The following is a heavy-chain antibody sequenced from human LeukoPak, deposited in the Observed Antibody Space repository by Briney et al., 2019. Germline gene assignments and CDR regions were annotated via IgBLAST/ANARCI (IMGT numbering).Heavy chain of an antibody. Sequence: PSETLSLTCAVYGGSLSGYYWSWIRQPPGKGLEWIGEINHSGSTNYNPSLKSRVTISVDTSKNQFSLKLSSVTAADTAVYYCARGRVLLWFGELGSYYYGMDVWGQGTTVTVSS. CDR1: GGSLSGYY. J-gene: IGHJ6*02. CDR3: ARGRVLLWFGELGSYYYGMDV. CDR2: INHSGST. D-gene: IGHD3-10*01. V-gene: IGHV4-34*01.